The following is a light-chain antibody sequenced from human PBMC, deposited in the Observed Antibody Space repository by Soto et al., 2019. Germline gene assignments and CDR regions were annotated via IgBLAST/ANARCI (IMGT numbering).Light chain of an antibody. V-gene: IGKV1-27*01. J-gene: IGKJ4*01. CDR3: QKYNSAPRT. CDR2: AAS. Sequence: DVQMTQAPSTLSASVGDRVTITSRASQGISNYLAWYQQKPGKVPKLLIYAASILQSGVPSRFSGSGSGTDFTLTISSLQPEDVATYYCQKYNSAPRTFGGGTKVEIK. CDR1: QGISNY.